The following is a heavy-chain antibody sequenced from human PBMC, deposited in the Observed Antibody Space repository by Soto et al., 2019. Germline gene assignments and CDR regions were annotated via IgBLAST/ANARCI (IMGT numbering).Heavy chain of an antibody. D-gene: IGHD1-26*01. V-gene: IGHV1-8*01. J-gene: IGHJ4*02. CDR2: MHPRTGRT. CDR3: ARGVSAGVDY. Sequence: QVQLVQSGAEVREPGASVKVSCKAPGYSFTSLDINWVRQTAGQGLEWMGWMHPRTGRTGYAQKFQGRVTTTRDTSINTAYRELTTLTSDDTAFYYCARGVSAGVDYWAQGTLVTVSS. CDR1: GYSFTSLD.